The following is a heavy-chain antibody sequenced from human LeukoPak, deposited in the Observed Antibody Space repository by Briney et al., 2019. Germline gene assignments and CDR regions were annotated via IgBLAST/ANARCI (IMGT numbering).Heavy chain of an antibody. Sequence: QPGRSLRLSCAASGFTFSSYGMHWVRQAPGKGLEWVAVISYDGSNKYYADSVKGRFTISRDNSKNTLYLQMNSLRAEDTAVYYCARDYLGDTIFGVVLEGFDYWGQGTLVTVSS. CDR2: ISYDGSNK. J-gene: IGHJ4*02. V-gene: IGHV3-30*03. CDR1: GFTFSSYG. CDR3: ARDYLGDTIFGVVLEGFDY. D-gene: IGHD3-3*01.